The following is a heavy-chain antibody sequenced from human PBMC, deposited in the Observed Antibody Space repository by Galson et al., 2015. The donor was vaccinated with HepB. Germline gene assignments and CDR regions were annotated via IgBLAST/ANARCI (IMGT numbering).Heavy chain of an antibody. CDR2: ISSSSSTI. V-gene: IGHV3-48*02. Sequence: SLRLSCAASGFTFSSYSMNWVRQAPGKGLEWVSYISSSSSTIYDADSVKGRFTISRDNAKNSLYLQMNSLRDEDTAVYYCAMIDSGYCSSTSCYLDIWGQGTMVTVSS. J-gene: IGHJ3*02. CDR3: AMIDSGYCSSTSCYLDI. CDR1: GFTFSSYS. D-gene: IGHD2-2*01.